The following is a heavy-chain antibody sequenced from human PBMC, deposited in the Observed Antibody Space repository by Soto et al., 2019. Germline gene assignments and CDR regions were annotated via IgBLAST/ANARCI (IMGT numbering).Heavy chain of an antibody. Sequence: ASVKVSCKASGYAFSSYAMHWVRQAPGQRLEWMGWINIGSGNTEYSQNFQDRITITRDTSASTVYMELSSLRSEDTAVYYCARGDYYDSSGPFSDAFDIWG. V-gene: IGHV1-3*04. CDR2: INIGSGNT. D-gene: IGHD3-22*01. CDR3: ARGDYYDSSGPFSDAFDI. J-gene: IGHJ3*02. CDR1: GYAFSSYA.